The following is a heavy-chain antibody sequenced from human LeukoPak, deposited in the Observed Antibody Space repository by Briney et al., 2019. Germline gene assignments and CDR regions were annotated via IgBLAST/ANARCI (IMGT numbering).Heavy chain of an antibody. V-gene: IGHV4-34*01. D-gene: IGHD3-16*02. CDR3: ARLDIMITFGGVIVD. J-gene: IGHJ4*02. CDR1: GGSFSGYY. CDR2: IYYSGST. Sequence: KPSETLSLTCAVYGGSFSGYYWSWIRQPPGKGLEWIGSIYYSGSTYYNPSLKSRVTISVDTSKNQFSLKLSSVTAADTAVYYCARLDIMITFGGVIVDWGQGTLVTVSS.